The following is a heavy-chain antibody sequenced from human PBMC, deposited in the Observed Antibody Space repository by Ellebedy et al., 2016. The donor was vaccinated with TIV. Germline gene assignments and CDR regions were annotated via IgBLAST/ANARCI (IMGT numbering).Heavy chain of an antibody. CDR2: INAGNGNT. CDR3: ARDTVTVPAGDAFDM. V-gene: IGHV1-3*01. D-gene: IGHD2-2*01. CDR1: GYTFTSYA. Sequence: AASVKVSCKASGYTFTSYAMHWVRQAPGQRLEWMGWINAGNGNTKYSQKFQGRVTITRDTSASTAYMELSSLRSEDTAVYYCARDTVTVPAGDAFDMWGQGTVVTVSS. J-gene: IGHJ3*02.